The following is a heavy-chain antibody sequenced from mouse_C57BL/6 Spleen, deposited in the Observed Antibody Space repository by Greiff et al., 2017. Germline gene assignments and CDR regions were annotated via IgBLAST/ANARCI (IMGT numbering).Heavy chain of an antibody. D-gene: IGHD5-1*01. V-gene: IGHV5-4*03. CDR2: FSDGGSYT. J-gene: IGHJ1*03. Sequence: EVKLVESGGGLVKPGGSLKLSCAASGFTFSSYAMSWVRQTPEKRLEWVATFSDGGSYTYYPDNVKGRFTISRDNAKNNLYLQMSHLKSEDTAMYYCARVGELEYHWYFEVWGTGTTVTVSS. CDR1: GFTFSSYA. CDR3: ARVGELEYHWYFEV.